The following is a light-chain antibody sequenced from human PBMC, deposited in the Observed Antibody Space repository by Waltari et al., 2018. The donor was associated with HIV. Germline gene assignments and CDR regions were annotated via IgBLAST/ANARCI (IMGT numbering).Light chain of an antibody. CDR1: KLGDKY. CDR2: EDT. J-gene: IGLJ2*01. CDR3: QTWDSTSVL. Sequence: SYELTQPHSVSVSPGQTASITCSGDKLGDKYVSWYQQKPGQSPVLVIHEDTSRPSGIHERISGSNSGNTATLTISGAQATDEADYYCQTWDSTSVLFGGGTKLTVL. V-gene: IGLV3-1*01.